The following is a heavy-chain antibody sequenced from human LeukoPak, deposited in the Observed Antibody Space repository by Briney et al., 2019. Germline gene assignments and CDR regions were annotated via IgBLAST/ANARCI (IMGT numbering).Heavy chain of an antibody. D-gene: IGHD5-12*01. CDR3: TRDVVRYSDYDWIPFDY. CDR2: INAGDGNT. V-gene: IGHV1-3*01. Sequence: ASVKVSCKASGYTFTSYAMHWVRQAPGQGLEWMGWINAGDGNTKYLQKFQGRVTITRDKSANTAYMELSSLRSEDTAVYFCTRDVVRYSDYDWIPFDYWGQGTLVTVSS. J-gene: IGHJ4*02. CDR1: GYTFTSYA.